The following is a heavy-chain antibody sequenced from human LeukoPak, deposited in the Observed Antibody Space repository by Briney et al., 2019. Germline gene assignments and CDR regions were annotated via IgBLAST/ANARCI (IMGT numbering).Heavy chain of an antibody. CDR2: IHPNSGGT. Sequence: ASVKVSCKASGYTFTSYGISWVRQAPGQGLEWMGWIHPNSGGTNYAQKFQGRVTMTRDTSISTAYLDLSRLRSDDTAVYYCARVVVRDANNYKDYWGQGTLVTVSS. V-gene: IGHV1-2*02. D-gene: IGHD5-24*01. CDR3: ARVVVRDANNYKDY. J-gene: IGHJ4*02. CDR1: GYTFTSYG.